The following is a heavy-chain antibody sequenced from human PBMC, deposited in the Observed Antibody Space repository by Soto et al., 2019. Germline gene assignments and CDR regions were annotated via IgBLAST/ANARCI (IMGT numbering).Heavy chain of an antibody. CDR1: GFTFSSYS. J-gene: IGHJ3*02. CDR3: ASSYYDSSGYYWRGNAFDI. D-gene: IGHD3-22*01. V-gene: IGHV3-48*02. CDR2: ISGSGDSI. Sequence: VQLVESGGGLVQPGGSLRLSCTASGFTFSSYSMNWVRQAPGKGLEWVSYISGSGDSIYYADSVKGRFTISRDNAKNSLYLQMNSLRDEDTAVYYCASSYYDSSGYYWRGNAFDIWGQGTVVTVSS.